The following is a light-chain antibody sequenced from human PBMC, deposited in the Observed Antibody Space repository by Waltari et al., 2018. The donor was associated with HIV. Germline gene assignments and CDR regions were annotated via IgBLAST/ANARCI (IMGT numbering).Light chain of an antibody. CDR2: SND. CDR1: SSNIGSTY. Sequence: QSVLTQPPSASGTPGQRVTISCSGRSSNIGSTYVNWYQQLPGTAPKPLIYSNDQRPSGVPDRFSGSKSGTSASLAISGLQSGDEADYYCAAWGDSLNGPVFGGGTKLTVL. J-gene: IGLJ2*01. V-gene: IGLV1-44*01. CDR3: AAWGDSLNGPV.